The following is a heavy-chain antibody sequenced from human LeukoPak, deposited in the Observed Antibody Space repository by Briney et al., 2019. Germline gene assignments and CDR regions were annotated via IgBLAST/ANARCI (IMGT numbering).Heavy chain of an antibody. CDR3: AREMWKMDYYGLGGNWFDP. J-gene: IGHJ5*02. CDR2: IYTSGST. V-gene: IGHV4-61*02. D-gene: IGHD3-10*01. CDR1: GGSISSGSYY. Sequence: SETLSLTCTVSGGSISSGSYYWSWIRQPAGKGLEWIGRIYTSGSTNYNPSLKSRVTISVDTSKNQFSLKLSSVTAADTAVYYCAREMWKMDYYGLGGNWFDPWGQGTLVTVSS.